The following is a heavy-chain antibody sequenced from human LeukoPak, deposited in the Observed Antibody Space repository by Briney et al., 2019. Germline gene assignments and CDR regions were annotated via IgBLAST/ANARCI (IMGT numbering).Heavy chain of an antibody. J-gene: IGHJ3*02. Sequence: QPGGSLRLSCAASGCTFSSYGMHWVRQAPGKGLEWVAFIRYDGSNKYYADSVKGRFTISRDNSKNTLYLQMNSLRAEDTAVYYCAKERYYFDSSGYYNDAFDIWGQGTMVTVSS. CDR1: GCTFSSYG. D-gene: IGHD3-22*01. CDR2: IRYDGSNK. CDR3: AKERYYFDSSGYYNDAFDI. V-gene: IGHV3-30*02.